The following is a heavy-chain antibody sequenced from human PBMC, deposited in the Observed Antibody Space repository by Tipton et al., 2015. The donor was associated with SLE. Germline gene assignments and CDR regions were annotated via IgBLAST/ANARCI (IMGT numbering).Heavy chain of an antibody. Sequence: TLSLTCTVSGGSISSSTYYWAWIRQPPGKGLEWIGSLYFSGSTYYNPSLKSRVTISVDTSKNQFSLKLSSVTAADTAVYYCARTVWARAFDIWGQGTMVTVSS. CDR3: ARTVWARAFDI. CDR2: LYFSGST. V-gene: IGHV4-39*01. J-gene: IGHJ3*02. CDR1: GGSISSSTYY. D-gene: IGHD7-27*01.